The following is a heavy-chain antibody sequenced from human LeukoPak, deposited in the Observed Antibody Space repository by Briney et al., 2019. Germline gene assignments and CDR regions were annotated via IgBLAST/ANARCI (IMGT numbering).Heavy chain of an antibody. V-gene: IGHV3-48*01. CDR1: GFTFSSYS. CDR2: ISSSSNTI. D-gene: IGHD4-23*01. J-gene: IGHJ4*02. Sequence: GGSLRLSCAASGFTFSSYSMNWVRQAPGKGLEWVSYISSSSNTIYYADSVKGRFTISRDDAKNSLYLQMNSLRAEDTAVYYCARDHSVRWYHSDYWGQGTLVTVSS. CDR3: ARDHSVRWYHSDY.